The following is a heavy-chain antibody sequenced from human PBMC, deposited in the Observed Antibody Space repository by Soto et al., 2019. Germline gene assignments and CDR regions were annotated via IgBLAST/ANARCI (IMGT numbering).Heavy chain of an antibody. CDR1: GYTLTELS. CDR2: FDPEDGET. D-gene: IGHD3-3*01. Sequence: ASVKVSCKVSGYTLTELSMHWVRQAPGKGLEWMGGFDPEDGETIYAQKFQGRVTMTEDTSTDTAYMELSSLRSEDTALYYCATDSGYDFWSGYQVYWGQGTLVTVSS. V-gene: IGHV1-24*01. J-gene: IGHJ4*02. CDR3: ATDSGYDFWSGYQVY.